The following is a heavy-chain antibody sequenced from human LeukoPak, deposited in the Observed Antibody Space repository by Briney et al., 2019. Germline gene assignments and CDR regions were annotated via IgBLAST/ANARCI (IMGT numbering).Heavy chain of an antibody. V-gene: IGHV3-30-3*02. CDR2: ISYDESTQ. J-gene: IGHJ6*03. CDR3: AKNGDRGAYCTGGTCYPYFYYYMDV. D-gene: IGHD2-15*01. Sequence: GGSLRLSCAASGFTFSNYAMHWVRQAPGKGLEWVAMISYDESTQYSVDSVKGRFTISRDNSKKSLYLQMNSLRAEDTAIYYCAKNGDRGAYCTGGTCYPYFYYYMDVWGKGTTVTI. CDR1: GFTFSNYA.